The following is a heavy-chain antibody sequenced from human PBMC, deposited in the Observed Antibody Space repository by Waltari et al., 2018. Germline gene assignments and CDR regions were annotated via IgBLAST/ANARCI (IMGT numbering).Heavy chain of an antibody. D-gene: IGHD3-16*02. CDR3: AKAPYDYVWGSYRFSLGYFDY. CDR2: ISGSGGST. V-gene: IGHV3-23*01. Sequence: EVQLLESGGGLVQTEGSLRLSCAASGFTFSSYAMIWVRHAPGQGLGWVDAISGSGGSTYYADSVKGRFTISRDNSKNTLYLQMNSLRAEDTAVYYCAKAPYDYVWGSYRFSLGYFDYWGQGTLVTVSS. J-gene: IGHJ4*02. CDR1: GFTFSSYA.